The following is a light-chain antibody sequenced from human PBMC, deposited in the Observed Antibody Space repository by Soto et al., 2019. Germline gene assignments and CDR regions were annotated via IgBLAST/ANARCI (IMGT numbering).Light chain of an antibody. CDR2: DAS. Sequence: EIVLTQAPATLSLTPGERATLSCRASQSVSSYLAWYQPKPGQAPRLLIYDASNSATGIPARFSGSGSGTDFTLTIHSLEPEDFAVYYCQQYNNWPPPMYTFGQGTKVDIK. CDR1: QSVSSY. CDR3: QQYNNWPPPMYT. J-gene: IGKJ2*01. V-gene: IGKV3-11*01.